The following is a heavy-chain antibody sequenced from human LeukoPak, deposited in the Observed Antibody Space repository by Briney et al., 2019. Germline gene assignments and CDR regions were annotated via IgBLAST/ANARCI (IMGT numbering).Heavy chain of an antibody. D-gene: IGHD6-13*01. J-gene: IGHJ4*02. CDR2: ISSSSSSHV. CDR1: GYTFSSYS. CDR3: ARDPLSSSSFDL. V-gene: IGHV3-21*01. Sequence: GGSLRLSCAASGYTFSSYSMNWVRQAPGKGLEWVSSISSSSSSHVYYADSVKGRFTISRDNAKNSLYLQMNSLRAEDTAVYYCARDPLSSSSFDLWGQGTLVTVSS.